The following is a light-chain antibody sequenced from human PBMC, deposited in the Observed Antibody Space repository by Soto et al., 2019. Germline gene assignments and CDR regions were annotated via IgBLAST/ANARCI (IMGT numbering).Light chain of an antibody. J-gene: IGKJ3*01. V-gene: IGKV3-20*01. CDR2: GAS. CDR1: QSVSSSY. Sequence: EIVLTQSPGTLSLSPGERATPSCRASQSVSSSYLAWYQQKPGQAPRLLIYGASSRATGIPDRFSGSGSGTDFTLNISRLEPEDFAVYYCQQYGSSLLFTFGPGTKVDIK. CDR3: QQYGSSLLFT.